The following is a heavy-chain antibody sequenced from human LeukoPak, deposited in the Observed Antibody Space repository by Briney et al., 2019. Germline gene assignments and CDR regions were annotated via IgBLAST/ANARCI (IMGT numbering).Heavy chain of an antibody. CDR1: GFTVSSNH. J-gene: IGHJ4*02. D-gene: IGHD3-10*01. CDR3: AKDRPYGSGSYYTPFFDY. CDR2: IYSDDKI. Sequence: GGSLRLSCAASGFTVSSNHMSWVRQAPGKGLEWVSVIYSDDKIYSGDPVKGRFTISRDNSKNTLSLQMNSLRAEDTAVYYCAKDRPYGSGSYYTPFFDYWGQGTLVTVSS. V-gene: IGHV3-53*01.